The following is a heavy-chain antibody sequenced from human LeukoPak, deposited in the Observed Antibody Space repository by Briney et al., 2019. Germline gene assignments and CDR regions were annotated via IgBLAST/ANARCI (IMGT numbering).Heavy chain of an antibody. Sequence: GASVKVSCKASGYIFTNSYMHWVRQAPGQGLEWMGTINPSGGSTTYAQKFQGRVTMTRDTSTSTVYMELSSLRSEDTAVYYCARDHGSAYYRAPRHWGQGTLVTVSS. D-gene: IGHD3-22*01. J-gene: IGHJ4*02. CDR3: ARDHGSAYYRAPRH. V-gene: IGHV1-46*01. CDR2: INPSGGST. CDR1: GYIFTNSY.